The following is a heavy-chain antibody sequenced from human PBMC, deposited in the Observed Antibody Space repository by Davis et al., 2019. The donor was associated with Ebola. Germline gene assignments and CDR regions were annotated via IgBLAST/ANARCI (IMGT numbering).Heavy chain of an antibody. D-gene: IGHD3-9*01. V-gene: IGHV3-30*02. CDR2: IWYDGSNK. CDR3: AKDQLGALNYDILTGYYATPWPLDY. CDR1: GFTFSSYG. Sequence: GESLKISCAASGFTFSSYGMHWVRQAPGKGLEWVAVIWYDGSNKYYADSVKGRFTISRDNSKNTLYLQMNSLRAEDTAVYYCAKDQLGALNYDILTGYYATPWPLDYWGQGTLVTVSS. J-gene: IGHJ4*02.